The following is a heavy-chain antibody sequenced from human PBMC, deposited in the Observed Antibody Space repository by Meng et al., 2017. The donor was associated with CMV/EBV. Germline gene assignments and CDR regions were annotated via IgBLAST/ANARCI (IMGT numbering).Heavy chain of an antibody. CDR3: ARVGLVPAAKDAFDI. CDR2: FSSSGSTI. CDR1: GFTFSSYE. D-gene: IGHD2-2*01. J-gene: IGHJ3*02. V-gene: IGHV3-48*03. Sequence: GESLKISCAASGFTFSSYEMNWVRPAPGQGLEWVSYFSSSGSTIYYADSVKGRFTISRDNAKNSLYLQMNSLRAEDTAVYYCARVGLVPAAKDAFDIWGQGTMVTVSS.